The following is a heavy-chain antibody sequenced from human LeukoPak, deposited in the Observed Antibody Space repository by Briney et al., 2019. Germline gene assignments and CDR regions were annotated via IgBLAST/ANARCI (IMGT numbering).Heavy chain of an antibody. D-gene: IGHD4-17*01. CDR3: ARDYYGDFYFDY. Sequence: SETLSLTCTVSGGSISSYYWSWIRQPPGKGLEWIGYIYYSGSTNYNPSLKSRVTISVDTSTNQFSLKLSSVTAADTAVYYCARDYYGDFYFDYWGQGTLVTVSS. V-gene: IGHV4-59*01. J-gene: IGHJ4*02. CDR2: IYYSGST. CDR1: GGSISSYY.